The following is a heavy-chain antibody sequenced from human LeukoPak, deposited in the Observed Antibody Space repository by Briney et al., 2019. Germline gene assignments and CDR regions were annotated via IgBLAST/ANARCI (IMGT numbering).Heavy chain of an antibody. D-gene: IGHD3-16*02. Sequence: ASVKVSCKTSGYTFTGYYMHWVRQAPGQGLEWMGWINPNSGGTNYAQKFQGWVTTTRDTSISTAYMELSRLRSDDTAVYYCARAAHDYVWGSYRSDYGMDVWGKGTTVTVSS. J-gene: IGHJ6*04. CDR2: INPNSGGT. CDR1: GYTFTGYY. CDR3: ARAAHDYVWGSYRSDYGMDV. V-gene: IGHV1-2*04.